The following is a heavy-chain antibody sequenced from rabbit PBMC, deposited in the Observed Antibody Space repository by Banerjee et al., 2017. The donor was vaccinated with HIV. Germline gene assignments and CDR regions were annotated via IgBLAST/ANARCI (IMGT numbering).Heavy chain of an antibody. D-gene: IGHD2-1*01. CDR3: ARNYDL. CDR1: IIDFSSYYY. Sequence: QQQLEESGGGLVKPEGSLTLTCKASIIDFSSYYYLCWVRQAPGKGLEWIACIYGGSSGSTYYASWAKGRFTISKTSSTTVTLQMTSLTAADTATYFCARNYDLWGPGTSSPS. V-gene: IGHV1S45*01. CDR2: IYGGSSGST. J-gene: IGHJ6*01.